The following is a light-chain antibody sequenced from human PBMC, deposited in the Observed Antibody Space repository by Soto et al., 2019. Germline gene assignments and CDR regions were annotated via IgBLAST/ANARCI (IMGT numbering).Light chain of an antibody. V-gene: IGKV1-12*01. CDR2: SAF. CDR1: QGISSW. CDR3: QKSDSTPWT. Sequence: DIQMTQSPSSVSASVGDRVTITCRASQGISSWLAWYQQKPGKAPKLLVYSAFNLQSGVPSRFSGSGSGTNFTLTISDLQPEDFTTYYCQKSDSTPWTFGQGTKVDIK. J-gene: IGKJ1*01.